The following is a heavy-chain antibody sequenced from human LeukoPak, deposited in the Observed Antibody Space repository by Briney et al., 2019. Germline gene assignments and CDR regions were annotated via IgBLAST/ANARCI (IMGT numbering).Heavy chain of an antibody. CDR2: IIPIFGTA. Sequence: SVKVSXKASGGTFSSYAISWVRQAPGQGLEWMGGIIPIFGTANYAQKFQGRVTITTDESTSTAYMELSSLRSEDTAVYYCARDGDTRNWFDPWGQGTLVTVSS. V-gene: IGHV1-69*05. D-gene: IGHD2-21*02. J-gene: IGHJ5*02. CDR3: ARDGDTRNWFDP. CDR1: GGTFSSYA.